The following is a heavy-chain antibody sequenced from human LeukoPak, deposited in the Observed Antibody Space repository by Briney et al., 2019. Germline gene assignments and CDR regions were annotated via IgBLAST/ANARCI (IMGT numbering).Heavy chain of an antibody. CDR2: INSDGSTT. V-gene: IGHV3-74*01. Sequence: GGSLRLSCAASGFSLSSYWMHWVRQAPGKGLVWVSDINSDGSTTRYADSMQGRFTISRDNAKNTLYLQMNSLRADDTAVYYCATRDYTSSKYWGQGTLVTVAS. D-gene: IGHD2-2*02. CDR1: GFSLSSYW. J-gene: IGHJ4*02. CDR3: ATRDYTSSKY.